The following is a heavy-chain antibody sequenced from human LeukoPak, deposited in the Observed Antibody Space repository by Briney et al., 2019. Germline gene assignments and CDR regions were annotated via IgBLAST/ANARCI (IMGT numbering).Heavy chain of an antibody. CDR2: INPNSGGT. J-gene: IGHJ5*02. CDR3: ARAPLMTTRPRRDWFDP. Sequence: ASVKVSCKASGYTFTGYYMHWVRQAPRQGLEWMGWINPNSGGTSYAQKFQGRVTMTRDTSISTAYMELSRLRSDDTAVYYCARAPLMTTRPRRDWFDPWGQGTLVTVSS. CDR1: GYTFTGYY. V-gene: IGHV1-2*02. D-gene: IGHD6-6*01.